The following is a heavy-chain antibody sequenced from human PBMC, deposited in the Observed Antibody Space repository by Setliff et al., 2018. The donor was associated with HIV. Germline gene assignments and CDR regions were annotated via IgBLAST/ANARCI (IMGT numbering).Heavy chain of an antibody. Sequence: SETLSLTCTVSGGSISSGSYFWTWIRQPAGKGLEWIGRIYTSGSTNYNPSLKSRVTISRDNSKNTLYLQMSSLRVEDTAVYYCVKAVIVVIPAAIFDYWGQGTLVTVSS. V-gene: IGHV4-61*02. CDR1: GGSISSGSYF. CDR3: VKAVIVVIPAAIFDY. CDR2: IYTSGST. J-gene: IGHJ4*02. D-gene: IGHD2-2*01.